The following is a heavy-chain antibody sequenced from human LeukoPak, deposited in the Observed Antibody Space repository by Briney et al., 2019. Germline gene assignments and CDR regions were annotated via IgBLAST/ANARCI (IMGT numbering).Heavy chain of an antibody. D-gene: IGHD5-12*01. J-gene: IGHJ4*02. CDR2: IWYDGSNK. Sequence: GGSLRLSCAASGFTFSSYGMHWVRQAPGKGLEWVAVIWYDGSNKYYADSVKGRFTISRVNAKNSLYLQMNSLRAEDTAVYYCARGRWISASYYFDYWGQGTLVTVSS. CDR3: ARGRWISASYYFDY. V-gene: IGHV3-33*01. CDR1: GFTFSSYG.